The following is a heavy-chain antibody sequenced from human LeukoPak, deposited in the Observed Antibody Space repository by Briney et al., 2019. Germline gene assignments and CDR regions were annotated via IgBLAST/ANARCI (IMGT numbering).Heavy chain of an antibody. D-gene: IGHD2-15*01. V-gene: IGHV1-69*13. Sequence: SVKVSCKASGGTFSSYAISWVRQAPGQGLEWMGGIIPIFGTANYAQKFQGRVTITADESTSTAYMELSSLRSEDTAVYYCAVQNIVVVVAATRAYGMDVWGQGTTVTVSS. CDR3: AVQNIVVVVAATRAYGMDV. CDR2: IIPIFGTA. J-gene: IGHJ6*02. CDR1: GGTFSSYA.